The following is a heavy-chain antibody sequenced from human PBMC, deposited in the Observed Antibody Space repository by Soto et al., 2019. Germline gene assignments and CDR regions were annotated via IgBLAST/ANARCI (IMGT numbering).Heavy chain of an antibody. V-gene: IGHV1-18*04. J-gene: IGHJ4*02. CDR2: ITAENGNT. D-gene: IGHD3-3*01. CDR1: GYSFTSYG. Sequence: QIQLVQSGAEVKKPGASVKFSCKASGYSFTSYGITWVRQAPGQGPEWLGWITAENGNTNYAQKIHGRSTITTDISKHTDYIALRGLRSDDTAVSSRARVVLEWLPTSGFACWGQGTLVTVSS. CDR3: ARVVLEWLPTSGFAC.